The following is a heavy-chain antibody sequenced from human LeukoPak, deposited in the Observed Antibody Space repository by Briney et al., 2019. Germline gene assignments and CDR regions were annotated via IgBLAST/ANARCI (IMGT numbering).Heavy chain of an antibody. CDR3: ARGRYGDYH. CDR2: INPDGSTT. V-gene: IGHV3-74*01. J-gene: IGHJ4*02. Sequence: GGSLRLSCAASGFTFTNYWMFWVRQAPGMGLVWVSGINPDGSTTTYADSVKGRFTISRENAKSTLYLHMNILRVEDTAVYYCARGRYGDYHWGQGILVTVSS. D-gene: IGHD4-17*01. CDR1: GFTFTNYW.